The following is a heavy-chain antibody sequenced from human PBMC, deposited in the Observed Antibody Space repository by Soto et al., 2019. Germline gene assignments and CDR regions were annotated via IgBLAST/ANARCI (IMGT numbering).Heavy chain of an antibody. CDR3: ARPPTTVTTNYLDY. J-gene: IGHJ4*02. D-gene: IGHD4-17*01. CDR2: MNPNSGDT. CDR1: GYTFTNYE. V-gene: IGHV1-8*01. Sequence: ASVKVSCKASGYTFTNYETIWARQAPGQGLEWMGWMNPNSGDTVYAQKFQGRVTLTRDTSISTAYMELSSLTNEDTAVYYCARPPTTVTTNYLDYWGQGTLVTVSS.